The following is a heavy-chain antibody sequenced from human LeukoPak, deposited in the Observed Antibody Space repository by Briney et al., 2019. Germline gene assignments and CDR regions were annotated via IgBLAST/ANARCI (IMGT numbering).Heavy chain of an antibody. CDR1: GYTFTSYY. J-gene: IGHJ6*03. Sequence: ASVKVSCKASGYTFTSYYMHWVRQAPGQGLEWMGIINPSGGSTSYAQKLQGRVTMTRDMSTSTVYMELSSLRSEDTAVYYCARDPILTGPRYYYYMDVWGKGTTVTVSS. CDR2: INPSGGST. CDR3: ARDPILTGPRYYYYMDV. V-gene: IGHV1-46*01. D-gene: IGHD7-27*01.